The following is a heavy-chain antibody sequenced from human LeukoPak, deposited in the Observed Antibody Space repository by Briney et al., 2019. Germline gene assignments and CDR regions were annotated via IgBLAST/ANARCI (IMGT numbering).Heavy chain of an antibody. Sequence: GGSQRLSCAASGFTFSSYAMSWVRQAPGKGLEWFSAISGSGGSTYYADSVKGRFTISRDNSKNTLYLQMNSLRAEDTAVYYCAKDFRDGSSSFDYWGQGTLVTVSS. D-gene: IGHD6-6*01. CDR3: AKDFRDGSSSFDY. CDR1: GFTFSSYA. J-gene: IGHJ4*02. CDR2: ISGSGGST. V-gene: IGHV3-23*01.